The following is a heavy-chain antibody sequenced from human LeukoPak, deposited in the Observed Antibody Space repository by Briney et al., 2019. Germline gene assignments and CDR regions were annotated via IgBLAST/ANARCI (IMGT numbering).Heavy chain of an antibody. CDR3: ARQGSPDYGNQRGYFDY. V-gene: IGHV5-51*01. J-gene: IGHJ4*02. CDR1: GYSFSTYW. CDR2: IYPGDSDT. Sequence: GESLKISCKGSGYSFSTYWIGWVRQMPGKGLEWMGLIYPGDSDTRYSPSFQGQVTISADKSVSTAYLQWSSLKASDTAMYYCARQGSPDYGNQRGYFDYWGQGTLVTVSS. D-gene: IGHD4-11*01.